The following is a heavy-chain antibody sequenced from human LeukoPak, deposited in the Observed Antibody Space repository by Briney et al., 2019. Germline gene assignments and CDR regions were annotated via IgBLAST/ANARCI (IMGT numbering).Heavy chain of an antibody. CDR2: IRYDGSNK. Sequence: GGSLRLSCAASGFTFSSYGMHWVRQAPGKGLEWVAFIRYDGSNKYYADSVKGRFTISRDNSKNTLYLQMNSLRAEDTAVYYCAKWSSVVVPAAIYYYYYYMDVWGKGTTVTVSS. CDR3: AKWSSVVVPAAIYYYYYYMDV. J-gene: IGHJ6*03. V-gene: IGHV3-30*02. D-gene: IGHD2-2*01. CDR1: GFTFSSYG.